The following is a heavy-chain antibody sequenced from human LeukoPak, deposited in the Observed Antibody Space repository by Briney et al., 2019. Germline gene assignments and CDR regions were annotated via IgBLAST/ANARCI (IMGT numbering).Heavy chain of an antibody. J-gene: IGHJ4*02. Sequence: ASVKVSCKASGYTFTSYVMNWVRQAPGQGLEWMGWINTNTGNPTYAQGFTGRFVFSLDTSVSTAYLQISSLKAEDTAVYYCARDRRPSITMVRGVLSYWGQGTLVTVSS. CDR1: GYTFTSYV. CDR2: INTNTGNP. D-gene: IGHD3-10*01. CDR3: ARDRRPSITMVRGVLSY. V-gene: IGHV7-4-1*02.